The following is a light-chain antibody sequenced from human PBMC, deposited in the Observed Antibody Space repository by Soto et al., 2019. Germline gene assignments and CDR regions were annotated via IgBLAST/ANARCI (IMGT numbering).Light chain of an antibody. CDR2: GSS. J-gene: IGKJ1*01. CDR3: QKYGYSRT. CDR1: QALSSRH. V-gene: IGKV3-20*01. Sequence: VLTQSPGTLPLSPGERATLSCRASQALSSRHLAWYQQKPGQAPRRLIYGSSSRATDIPDRFSGSESGTDFTFTPSTLEPEDFAIYYCQKYGYSRTLGQGTTVDIK.